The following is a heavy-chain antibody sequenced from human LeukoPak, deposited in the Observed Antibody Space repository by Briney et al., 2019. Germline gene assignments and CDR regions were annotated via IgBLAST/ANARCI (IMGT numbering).Heavy chain of an antibody. D-gene: IGHD3-22*01. V-gene: IGHV3-30*02. J-gene: IGHJ4*02. Sequence: PGGSLRLSCTASGFTFSIYGMHWVRQAPGKGLEWVAFIRYDGSNKYYADSVKGRFTISRDNSKNTLYLQMKSLRAEDTAVYYCAKEKKYYYDGSGYPGYDYWGQGTLVTVSS. CDR1: GFTFSIYG. CDR3: AKEKKYYYDGSGYPGYDY. CDR2: IRYDGSNK.